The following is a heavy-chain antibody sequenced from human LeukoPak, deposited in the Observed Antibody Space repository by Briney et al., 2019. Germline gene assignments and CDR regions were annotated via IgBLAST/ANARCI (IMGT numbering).Heavy chain of an antibody. Sequence: GGSLRLSCAASGFTFSSYAMSWVRQAPGKGLEWVSAISGSGGSTYYADSVEGRFTISRDNSKNTLYLQMNSLRAEDTAVYYCAKARSMGATPYYFDYWGQGILVTVSS. CDR2: ISGSGGST. D-gene: IGHD1-26*01. V-gene: IGHV3-23*01. CDR1: GFTFSSYA. J-gene: IGHJ4*02. CDR3: AKARSMGATPYYFDY.